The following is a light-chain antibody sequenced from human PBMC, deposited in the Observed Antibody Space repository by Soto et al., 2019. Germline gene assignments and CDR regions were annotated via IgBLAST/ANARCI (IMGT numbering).Light chain of an antibody. CDR3: SSYTSSSTYV. V-gene: IGLV2-14*01. Sequence: QSALTQPASGSGSPGQSITISCTGTRSDVGGYNYVYWHQQHPGKAPKLMIYDATNRPSGVSDRFSGSKSGNTASLTISGLQAEDEADYYCSSYTSSSTYVFGAGTKVTV. CDR2: DAT. J-gene: IGLJ1*01. CDR1: RSDVGGYNY.